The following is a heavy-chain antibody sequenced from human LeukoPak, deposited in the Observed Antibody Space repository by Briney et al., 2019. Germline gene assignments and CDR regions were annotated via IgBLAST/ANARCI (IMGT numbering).Heavy chain of an antibody. J-gene: IGHJ2*01. CDR1: GFTFSDYY. D-gene: IGHD6-13*01. CDR2: ISGSGSML. V-gene: IGHV3-11*04. Sequence: PGGSLRLSCAASGFTFSDYYMSWVRQAPGKGLEWVSYISGSGSMLHYADSVKGRSTISRDNAKNSLYLQMSTLRAEDTAVYYCARVSSSWWLWYFDLWGRGTLVTVSS. CDR3: ARVSSSWWLWYFDL.